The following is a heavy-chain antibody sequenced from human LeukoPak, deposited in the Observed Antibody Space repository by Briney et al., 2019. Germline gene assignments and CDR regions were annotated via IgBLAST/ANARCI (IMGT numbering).Heavy chain of an antibody. Sequence: ASVKVSCKASGYTFTSYDINWVRQATGQGLEWMGWMNPNSGNTGYAQKFQGRVTMTRNTSISTAYMELSSLRSEDTAVYYCSRPTPNDPHGFDIWGQGTMVTVSS. V-gene: IGHV1-8*01. D-gene: IGHD1-1*01. CDR1: GYTFTSYD. J-gene: IGHJ3*02. CDR2: MNPNSGNT. CDR3: SRPTPNDPHGFDI.